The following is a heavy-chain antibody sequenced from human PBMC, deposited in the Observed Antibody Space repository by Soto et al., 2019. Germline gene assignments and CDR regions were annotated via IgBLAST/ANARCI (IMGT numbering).Heavy chain of an antibody. CDR3: ARDGEAVAGKYYFDY. D-gene: IGHD6-19*01. J-gene: IGHJ4*02. V-gene: IGHV1-3*01. CDR1: GYTFSSYG. Sequence: GASVKVSCKASGYTFSSYGITWVRQAPGQRLEWMGWINAGNGNTKYSQKFQGRVTITRDTSASTAYMELSSLRSEDTAVYYCARDGEAVAGKYYFDYWGQGTLVTVSS. CDR2: INAGNGNT.